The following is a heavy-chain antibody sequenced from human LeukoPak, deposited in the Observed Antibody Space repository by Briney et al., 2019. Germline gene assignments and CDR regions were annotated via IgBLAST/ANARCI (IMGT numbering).Heavy chain of an antibody. Sequence: SETLSLTCTVSGGSISSYYWSWIRQPPGKGLEWIGYIYYSGSTNYNPSLKSRVTISVDTSKNQFSLKLSSVTAADTAVYYCARVPVVVTSPVFYGMDVWGQGTTVIVSS. CDR3: ARVPVVVTSPVFYGMDV. V-gene: IGHV4-59*01. J-gene: IGHJ6*02. CDR1: GGSISSYY. D-gene: IGHD2-21*02. CDR2: IYYSGST.